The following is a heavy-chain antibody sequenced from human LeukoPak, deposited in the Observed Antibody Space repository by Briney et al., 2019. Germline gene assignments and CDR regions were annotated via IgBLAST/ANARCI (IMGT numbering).Heavy chain of an antibody. V-gene: IGHV3-21*01. CDR3: ARGSRWVAGYGMDV. CDR1: GFTFSSYN. D-gene: IGHD4-23*01. J-gene: IGHJ6*02. Sequence: GGSLRLSCAASGFTFSSYNMNWVRQAPGKGLEWVSSISSSSTYIYYADSVKGRFTISRDNARDSLWLQMNSLRAEDTAVHYCARGSRWVAGYGMDVWGQGTTVTVSS. CDR2: ISSSSTYI.